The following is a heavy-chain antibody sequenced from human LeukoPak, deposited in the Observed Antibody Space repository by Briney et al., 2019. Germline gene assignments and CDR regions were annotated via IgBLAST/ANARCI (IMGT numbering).Heavy chain of an antibody. V-gene: IGHV4-59*06. Sequence: PSETLSLTCTVSGGSINSYYWSWIRQPPGKGLEWIGYIYYSGSTYYNPSLKSRVTISVDTSKNQFSLKLSSVTAADTAVYYCARGSLTYYDSSGYYYRAFDIWGQGTMVAVSS. D-gene: IGHD3-22*01. CDR3: ARGSLTYYDSSGYYYRAFDI. CDR2: IYYSGST. CDR1: GGSINSYY. J-gene: IGHJ3*02.